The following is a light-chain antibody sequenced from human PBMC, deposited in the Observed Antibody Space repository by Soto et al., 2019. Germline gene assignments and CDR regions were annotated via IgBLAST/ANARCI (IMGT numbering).Light chain of an antibody. J-gene: IGKJ5*01. Sequence: EIVLTQSPGTLSLSPGERVTLSCRASQGVSSGYLAWYQQKAGQAPRLLIYEISTRATGIPDGFSGSGSGTNFALTISRLEPEDFAVYDCQQYGSSPVTFGHGPRLESK. CDR3: QQYGSSPVT. CDR1: QGVSSGY. CDR2: EIS. V-gene: IGKV3-20*01.